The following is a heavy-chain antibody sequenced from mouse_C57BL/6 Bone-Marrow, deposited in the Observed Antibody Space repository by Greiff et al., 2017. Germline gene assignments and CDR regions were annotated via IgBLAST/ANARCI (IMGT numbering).Heavy chain of an antibody. CDR1: GYTFTSYW. CDR2: IDPSDSYP. Sequence: QVQLQQPGAELVMPGASAKLSCKASGYTFTSYWMHWVKQRPGQGLEWIGEIDPSDSYPNFNQKFKGKSTLTVDKSSSTAYMRLSSLASEDSAVDYCARSSGYPDYWGQGTTLTGSS. CDR3: ARSSGYPDY. D-gene: IGHD3-1*01. J-gene: IGHJ2*01. V-gene: IGHV1-69*01.